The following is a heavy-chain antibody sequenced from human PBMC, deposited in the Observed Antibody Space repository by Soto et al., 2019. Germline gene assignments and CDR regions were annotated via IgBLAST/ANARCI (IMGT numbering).Heavy chain of an antibody. CDR3: AKDLCGDYDFDW. V-gene: IGHV3-23*01. CDR1: GFTFSSYA. CDR2: INSSGGST. Sequence: EVQLLESGGGLVQPGGSLRLSCAASGFTFSSYAMSWVRQAPGKGLEWVSTINSSGGSTYYADSVKGRFTISRDNSKNTLYLQVNSMRAEDTAVYYCAKDLCGDYDFDWWGQGTLVTVSS. J-gene: IGHJ4*02. D-gene: IGHD4-17*01.